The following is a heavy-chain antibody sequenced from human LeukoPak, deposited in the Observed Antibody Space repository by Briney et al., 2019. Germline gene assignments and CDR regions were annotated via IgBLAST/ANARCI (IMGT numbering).Heavy chain of an antibody. CDR2: LTASGGST. J-gene: IGHJ5*02. CDR3: VKRGSGSYPFDL. Sequence: GGSLRLSCVASGLTFTNTAMSWVRQAPGKGLEWVSGLTASGGSTYYADSVKGRFTISRDNSKNTLYLQMNSLRAEDTAVYYCVKRGSGSYPFDLWGQGTLVTVSS. CDR1: GLTFTNTA. D-gene: IGHD3-10*01. V-gene: IGHV3-23*01.